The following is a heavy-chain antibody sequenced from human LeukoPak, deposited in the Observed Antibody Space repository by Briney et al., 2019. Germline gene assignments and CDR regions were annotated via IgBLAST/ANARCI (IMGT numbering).Heavy chain of an antibody. CDR1: GGSISSYY. CDR3: ARQYYDILTGDWFDP. V-gene: IGHV4-4*07. Sequence: PSETLSLTCTVSGGSISSYYWSWIRQPAGKGLEWIGRIDTSGSTSYNPSLKSRVTMSEDTSKNQFSLKLSSVTAADTAVYYCARQYYDILTGDWFDPWGQGTLVTVSS. CDR2: IDTSGST. D-gene: IGHD3-9*01. J-gene: IGHJ5*02.